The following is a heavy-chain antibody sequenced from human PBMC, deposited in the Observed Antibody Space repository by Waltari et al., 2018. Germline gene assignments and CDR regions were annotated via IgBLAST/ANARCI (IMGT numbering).Heavy chain of an antibody. CDR3: TRRYTRRDYSPFDF. CDR1: GYSISSGYY. J-gene: IGHJ4*02. V-gene: IGHV4-38-2*01. D-gene: IGHD4-4*01. Sequence: QVQLQESGPGLVRPSEILSLTCGVSGYSISSGYYWGWIRQPPGKGLEWIGSIYRSGTTYDNPSLASRVTMSVDTSKNQFSLKMSPVTAADTAVYYCTRRYTRRDYSPFDFWGQGTLVTVSS. CDR2: IYRSGTT.